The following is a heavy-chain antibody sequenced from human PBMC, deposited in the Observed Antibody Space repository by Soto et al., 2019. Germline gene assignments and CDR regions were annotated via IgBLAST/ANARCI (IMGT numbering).Heavy chain of an antibody. CDR1: GYSFTSYL. Sequence: GESLKISCKGSGYSFTSYLISWVRQMPVKGLEWMGRIDPSDSYTNYSPSFQGHVTISADKSISTAYLQSSSLKASDTAMYYCVTDTAILYSCMDVWAHGSTV. CDR3: VTDTAILYSCMDV. J-gene: IGHJ6*01. D-gene: IGHD5-18*01. V-gene: IGHV5-10-1*01. CDR2: IDPSDSYT.